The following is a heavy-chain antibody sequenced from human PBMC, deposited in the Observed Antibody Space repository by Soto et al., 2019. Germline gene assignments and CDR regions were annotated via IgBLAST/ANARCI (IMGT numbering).Heavy chain of an antibody. D-gene: IGHD2-15*01. CDR3: AKGCSGGNCLHYYMDV. V-gene: IGHV4-59*02. Sequence: NPSETLSHTYIFSGNTVSTYYWSVMRQPPGKGLEWIGYAYHTGSTNYNPSLKSRVTISVDTSKNQFSLRLSSVTAADTAVYYCAKGCSGGNCLHYYMDVWGKGTTVT. CDR1: GNTVSTYY. CDR2: AYHTGST. J-gene: IGHJ6*03.